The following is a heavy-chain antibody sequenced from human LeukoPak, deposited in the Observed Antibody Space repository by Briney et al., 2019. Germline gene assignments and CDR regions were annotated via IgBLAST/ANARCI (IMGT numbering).Heavy chain of an antibody. D-gene: IGHD5-12*01. J-gene: IGHJ6*02. CDR3: ARELVAPIPPYFDGLDV. V-gene: IGHV1-2*02. Sequence: ASVKVSCKASGYSFIGYYIRWVRQAPGKGPEWMGWINPNSGSTNYAQKFQGRITITRDTSISTAYLELSRLISDDTAVYYCARELVAPIPPYFDGLDVWGQGTTVTVSS. CDR2: INPNSGST. CDR1: GYSFIGYY.